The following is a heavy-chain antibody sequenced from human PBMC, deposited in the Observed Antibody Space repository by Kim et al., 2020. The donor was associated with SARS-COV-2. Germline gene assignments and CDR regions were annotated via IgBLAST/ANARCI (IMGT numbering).Heavy chain of an antibody. CDR2: IRSKAYGGTT. V-gene: IGHV3-49*03. Sequence: GGSLRLSCTASGFTFGDYAMSWFRQAPGKGLEWVGFIRSKAYGGTTEYAASVKGRFTISRDDSKSIAYLQMNSLKTEDTAVYYCTREISPLDIAAAGTNWFDPWGQGTLVTVSS. J-gene: IGHJ5*02. CDR1: GFTFGDYA. D-gene: IGHD6-13*01. CDR3: TREISPLDIAAAGTNWFDP.